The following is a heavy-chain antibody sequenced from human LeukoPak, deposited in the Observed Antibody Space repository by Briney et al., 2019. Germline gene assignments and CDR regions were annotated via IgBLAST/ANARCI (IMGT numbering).Heavy chain of an antibody. Sequence: PGASLRLSCAASGFTFSSYAMSRVRQAPGKGLEWVSAISGSGGSTYYADSVKGRFTISRDNSKNTLYLQMNSLRAEDTAVYYCAKKVDCSSTSCYGPWFDPWGQGTLVTVSS. D-gene: IGHD2-2*01. J-gene: IGHJ5*02. V-gene: IGHV3-23*01. CDR3: AKKVDCSSTSCYGPWFDP. CDR1: GFTFSSYA. CDR2: ISGSGGST.